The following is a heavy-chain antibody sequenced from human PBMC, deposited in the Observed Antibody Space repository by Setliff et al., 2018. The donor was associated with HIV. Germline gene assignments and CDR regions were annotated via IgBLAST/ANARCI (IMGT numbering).Heavy chain of an antibody. D-gene: IGHD2-2*01. CDR3: VRESACSSTSCPKVLDY. CDR1: GYTFTIYG. Sequence: ASVKVSCKASGYTFTIYGNSWVRQAPGQGREWMGWISVHNGNANYAQNLQGRVTMTTDTSTSIAYMELRSLRSDDTAVYSCVRESACSSTSCPKVLDYWGQGTLVTVSS. CDR2: ISVHNGNA. V-gene: IGHV1-18*01. J-gene: IGHJ4*02.